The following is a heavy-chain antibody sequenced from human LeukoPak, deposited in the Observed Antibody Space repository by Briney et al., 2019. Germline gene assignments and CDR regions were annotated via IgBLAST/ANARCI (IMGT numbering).Heavy chain of an antibody. CDR2: INPSGGST. CDR3: ARDRRYCSGGSCPHIDY. D-gene: IGHD2-15*01. V-gene: IGHV1-46*01. CDR1: GYTFTSYY. Sequence: ASVKVSCKASGYTFTSYYMHWVRQAPGQGLEWMGIINPSGGSTSYAQKFQGGVTMTRDMSTSTVYMELSSLRSEDTAVYYCARDRRYCSGGSCPHIDYWGQGTLVTVSS. J-gene: IGHJ4*02.